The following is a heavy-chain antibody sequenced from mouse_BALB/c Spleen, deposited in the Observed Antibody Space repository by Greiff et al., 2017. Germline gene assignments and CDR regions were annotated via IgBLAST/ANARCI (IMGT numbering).Heavy chain of an antibody. J-gene: IGHJ4*01. CDR1: GFTFSSFG. D-gene: IGHD2-10*02. Sequence: EVNLVESGGGLVQPGGSRKLSCAASGFTFSSFGMHWVRQAPEKGLEWVAYISSGSSTIYYADTVKGRFTISRDNPKNTLFLQMTSLRSEDTAMYYCASPRTGAMDYWGQGTSVTVSS. V-gene: IGHV5-17*02. CDR3: ASPRTGAMDY. CDR2: ISSGSSTI.